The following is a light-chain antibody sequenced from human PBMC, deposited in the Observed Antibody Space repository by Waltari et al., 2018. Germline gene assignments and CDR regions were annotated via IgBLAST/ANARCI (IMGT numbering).Light chain of an antibody. J-gene: IGKJ3*01. Sequence: DIQMTQSPSSLSASVGDRVTITCRASQSSSSYFNWYQQKPGKAPKLLIYAASSLQGGVPSRFSGSGSGTDFTLTISSLQPEDFATYYCQQSYSTPLTFGPGTKVEIK. CDR3: QQSYSTPLT. V-gene: IGKV1-39*01. CDR1: QSSSSY. CDR2: AAS.